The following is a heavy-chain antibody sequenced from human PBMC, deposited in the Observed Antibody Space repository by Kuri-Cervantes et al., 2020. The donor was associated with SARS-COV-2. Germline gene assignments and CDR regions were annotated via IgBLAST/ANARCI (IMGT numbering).Heavy chain of an antibody. CDR1: GYTFTNND. J-gene: IGHJ3*02. D-gene: IGHD3-10*01. Sequence: ASVKVSCKASGYTFTNNDVNWLRQASGQGLEWMGWMNPDTGNAGYAQKFQGRVTITTDESTSTAYMELSSLRSEDTAVYYCASVHPDYYGSGSYLAGKDAFDIWGRGTMVTVSS. V-gene: IGHV1-8*03. CDR2: MNPDTGNA. CDR3: ASVHPDYYGSGSYLAGKDAFDI.